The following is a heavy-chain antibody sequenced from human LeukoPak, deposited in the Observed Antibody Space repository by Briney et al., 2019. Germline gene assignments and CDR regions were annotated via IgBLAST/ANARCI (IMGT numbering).Heavy chain of an antibody. Sequence: SETLSLTCTVSGGSISSSSYYWGWIRQPPGKGLEWIGSIYYSGSTYYNPSLKSRVTISVDTSKNQFSLKLSSVTAADTAVYYCASIAARRLDYYYYMDVWGKGTTVTVSS. V-gene: IGHV4-39*07. CDR3: ASIAARRLDYYYYMDV. CDR2: IYYSGST. J-gene: IGHJ6*03. D-gene: IGHD6-6*01. CDR1: GGSISSSSYY.